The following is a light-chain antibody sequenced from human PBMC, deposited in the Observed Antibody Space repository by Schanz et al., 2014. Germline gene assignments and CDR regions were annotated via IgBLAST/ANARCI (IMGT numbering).Light chain of an antibody. V-gene: IGKV1-5*01. CDR3: QQCNSYPFT. CDR2: DAS. CDR1: QSISSW. Sequence: DIQMTQSPSTLSASVGDRVTITCRASQSISSWLAWYQQKPGKAPKVLIYDASSLESGVPSRFSGSGSGTEFTLTISSLQPDDFATYYCQQCNSYPFTFGPGTKVDIK. J-gene: IGKJ3*01.